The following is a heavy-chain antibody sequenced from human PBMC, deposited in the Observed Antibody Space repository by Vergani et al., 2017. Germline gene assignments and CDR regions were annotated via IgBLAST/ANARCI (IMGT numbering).Heavy chain of an antibody. CDR1: GYSISRGFY. Sequence: QIQLQESGPGLVKPSETLSLTCSVSGYSISRGFYWAWIRQTPEKGLEWIGGMFHTGEASTSPSLQSRAAFSMDTSKNQFSLQLTSVTAADTAVYFCGVIMVRSPRPDNWFDSWGRGTLVTVSS. J-gene: IGHJ5*01. V-gene: IGHV4-38-2*02. D-gene: IGHD3-10*01. CDR2: MFHTGEA. CDR3: GVIMVRSPRPDNWFDS.